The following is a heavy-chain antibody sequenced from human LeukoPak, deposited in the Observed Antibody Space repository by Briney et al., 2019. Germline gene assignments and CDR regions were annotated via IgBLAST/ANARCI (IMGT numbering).Heavy chain of an antibody. CDR1: GFTVSSNY. CDR3: ARVRDGSGSYYDAFDI. V-gene: IGHV3-66*01. Sequence: GGSLRLSCAASGFTVSSNYMSWVRQAPGKGLEWVSVIYSGGSTYYADSVKGRFTISRDNSKNTLYLQVNSLRAEDTAVYYCARVRDGSGSYYDAFDIWGQGTMVTVSS. CDR2: IYSGGST. D-gene: IGHD3-10*01. J-gene: IGHJ3*02.